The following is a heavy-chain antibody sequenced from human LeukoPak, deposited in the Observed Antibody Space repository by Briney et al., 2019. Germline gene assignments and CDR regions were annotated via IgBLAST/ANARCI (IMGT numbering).Heavy chain of an antibody. D-gene: IGHD6-6*01. CDR3: ARDGVLAARLYYYYYMDV. J-gene: IGHJ6*03. CDR2: IYTSGST. V-gene: IGHV4-4*07. CDR1: GGSISSYY. Sequence: SETLSLTCTVSGGSISSYYWSWIRQPAGKGLEWIGRIYTSGSTNYNPSLKSRVTMSVDTSKNQFSLKLSSVTAADTAVYYCARDGVLAARLYYYYYMDVWGKGTTVTVSS.